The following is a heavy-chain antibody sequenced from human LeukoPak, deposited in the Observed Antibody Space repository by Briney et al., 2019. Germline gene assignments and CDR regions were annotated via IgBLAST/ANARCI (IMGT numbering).Heavy chain of an antibody. V-gene: IGHV3-23*01. J-gene: IGHJ4*02. CDR3: AKEVINGRGDY. D-gene: IGHD2/OR15-2a*01. CDR1: GFTFSTYA. Sequence: GGSLRLSCAAPGFTFSTYAMSWVRQAPGKGLEWVSAISGSGSSTYYADSVKGRFTISRDNSKNTLYLQMNSLRAEDTAVYYCAKEVINGRGDYWGQGTLVTVSS. CDR2: ISGSGSST.